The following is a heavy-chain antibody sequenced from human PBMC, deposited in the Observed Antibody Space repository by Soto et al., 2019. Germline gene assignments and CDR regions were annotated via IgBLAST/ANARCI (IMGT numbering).Heavy chain of an antibody. CDR3: ARPEYSSSSYGMDV. D-gene: IGHD6-6*01. CDR1: GVTFSSYS. CDR2: ISSSSSTI. Sequence: PGGSLRLSCAASGVTFSSYSMNWARKALGKGLEWVSYISSSSSTIYYADSVKGRFTISRDNAKNSLYLQMNSLRDEDTAVYYCARPEYSSSSYGMDVWGQGTTVTVSS. J-gene: IGHJ6*02. V-gene: IGHV3-48*02.